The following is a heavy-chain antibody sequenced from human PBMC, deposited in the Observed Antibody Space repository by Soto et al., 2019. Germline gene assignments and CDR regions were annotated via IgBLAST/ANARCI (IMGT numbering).Heavy chain of an antibody. Sequence: SETLSLTCTVYGDSLGRYTSYWSWVRQSAGKGLEWIGRISIIGLVSGGVSTGYNPSLESRVTMSVDTSKNRLSLTLNSVTAADTAVYYCARDSYDVLTGQKRYFDSWGQGTLVTVSS. CDR1: GDSLGRYTSY. V-gene: IGHV4-4*07. D-gene: IGHD3-9*01. CDR2: ISIIGLVSGGVST. CDR3: ARDSYDVLTGQKRYFDS. J-gene: IGHJ4*02.